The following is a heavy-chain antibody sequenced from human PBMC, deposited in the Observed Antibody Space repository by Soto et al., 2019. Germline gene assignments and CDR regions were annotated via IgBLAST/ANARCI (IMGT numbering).Heavy chain of an antibody. CDR2: IYYSGST. V-gene: IGHV4-39*01. D-gene: IGHD3-3*01. Sequence: SETLSLTCTVSGCSISSSSYYWGWIRQPPGKGLEWIGSIYYSGSTYYNPSLKSRVTISVDTSKNQFSLKLSSVTAADTAVYYCARHYDFWSGYCDYWGQGTLVTVSS. CDR1: GCSISSSSYY. J-gene: IGHJ4*02. CDR3: ARHYDFWSGYCDY.